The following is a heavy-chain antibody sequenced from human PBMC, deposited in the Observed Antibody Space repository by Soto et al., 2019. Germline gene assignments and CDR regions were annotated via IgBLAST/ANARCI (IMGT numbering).Heavy chain of an antibody. J-gene: IGHJ6*03. CDR3: AKAHEVATITYYYFYFMDV. CDR1: GFTFSTHA. Sequence: GGSLRLSCATSGFTFSTHAMSWVRQAPGKGLEWVSAISGIGGGDTYYADSVKGRFTISRDNSKNPLYLQMNSLRAEDTAVYYCAKAHEVATITYYYFYFMDVWGKGTTVTVSS. V-gene: IGHV3-23*01. CDR2: ISGIGGGDT. D-gene: IGHD5-12*01.